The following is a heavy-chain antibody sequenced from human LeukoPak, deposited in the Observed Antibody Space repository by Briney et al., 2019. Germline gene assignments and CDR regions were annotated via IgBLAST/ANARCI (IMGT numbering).Heavy chain of an antibody. CDR2: MNPNTGST. D-gene: IGHD1-14*01. CDR3: ARGSTEVLY. V-gene: IGHV1-8*02. Sequence: ASVKVSCKASGGTFISYAISWVRQAPGQGLEWMGWMNPNTGSTGYAQKFQGRVTMTANTSISTVYMELSSLRSEDTAIYYCARGSTEVLYWGQGTLITVSS. CDR1: GGTFISYA. J-gene: IGHJ4*02.